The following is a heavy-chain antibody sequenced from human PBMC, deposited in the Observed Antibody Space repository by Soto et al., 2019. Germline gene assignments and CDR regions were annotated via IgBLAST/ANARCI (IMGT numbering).Heavy chain of an antibody. V-gene: IGHV4-39*01. D-gene: IGHD6-13*01. CDR1: GGSISSSSYY. CDR3: AILGSIAAAARAIYYYYGMDV. CDR2: IYYSGST. Sequence: PSETLSLTCPVSGGSISSSSYYWGWIRQPPGKGLEWIGSIYYSGSTYYNPSLKSRVTISVDTSKNQFSLKLSSVTAADTAVYYCAILGSIAAAARAIYYYYGMDVWGQGTTVTVSS. J-gene: IGHJ6*02.